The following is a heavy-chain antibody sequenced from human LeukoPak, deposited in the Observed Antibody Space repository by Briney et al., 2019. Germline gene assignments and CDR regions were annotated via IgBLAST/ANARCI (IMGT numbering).Heavy chain of an antibody. CDR2: IYYSGST. CDR3: ARLYGNWFDP. Sequence: MSSETLSLTCTVSGGSISSSSYYWGWIRQPPGKGLEWIGSIYYSGSTYYNPSLKSRVTISVDTSKNQFSLKLSSVTAADTAVYYCARLYGNWFDPWGQGTLVTVSS. V-gene: IGHV4-39*07. D-gene: IGHD2-8*01. CDR1: GGSISSSSYY. J-gene: IGHJ5*02.